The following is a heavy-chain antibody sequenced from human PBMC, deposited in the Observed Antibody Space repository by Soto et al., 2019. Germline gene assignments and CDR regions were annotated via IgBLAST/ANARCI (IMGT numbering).Heavy chain of an antibody. CDR2: ISGRDEST. CDR1: GVTFSTYA. V-gene: IGHV3-23*01. D-gene: IGHD1-26*01. Sequence: EVRLLESGGGLVQPGGSLRLSCAASGVTFSTYAMSWVRQAPGKGLEWVTGISGRDESTYYADSVKGRFTISRDNSKNTLYLQMSSLRAEDTAVYYCAKDRLSGSYHRYFDYWGQGTLVTVSS. CDR3: AKDRLSGSYHRYFDY. J-gene: IGHJ4*02.